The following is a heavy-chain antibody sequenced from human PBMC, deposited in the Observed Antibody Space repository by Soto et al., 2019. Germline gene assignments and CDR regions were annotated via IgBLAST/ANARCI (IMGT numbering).Heavy chain of an antibody. J-gene: IGHJ5*02. V-gene: IGHV6-1*01. D-gene: IGHD2-15*01. CDR1: GDSGSSNSAA. Sequence: PSQTLSLTCAISGDSGSSNSAAWNWIRQSTSRGLEWLGRTYYRSKWYNDYSVSVNSRITINPDTSKNHFSLQLNSVTPDDTAVYYCARDSVASNWFDPWGQGTLVTVSS. CDR2: TYYRSKWYN. CDR3: ARDSVASNWFDP.